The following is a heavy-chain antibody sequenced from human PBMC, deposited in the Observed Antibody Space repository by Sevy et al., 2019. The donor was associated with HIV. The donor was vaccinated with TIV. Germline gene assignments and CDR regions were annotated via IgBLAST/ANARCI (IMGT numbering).Heavy chain of an antibody. CDR3: ARPALNYYDSNGYGFNL. CDR1: GYTFNTYW. D-gene: IGHD3-22*01. Sequence: GESLKISCKGSGYTFNTYWIAWVRQMPGKGLEWMGIIYPDDSDTSYSPSFQGHVTISADKSTDTAYLQWSSLKASDTAMYYCARPALNYYDSNGYGFNLWGQGTMVIVSS. V-gene: IGHV5-51*01. CDR2: IYPDDSDT. J-gene: IGHJ3*01.